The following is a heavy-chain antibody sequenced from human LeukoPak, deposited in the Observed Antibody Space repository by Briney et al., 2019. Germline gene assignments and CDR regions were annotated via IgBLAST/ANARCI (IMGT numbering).Heavy chain of an antibody. D-gene: IGHD2-15*01. V-gene: IGHV3-30*03. CDR1: GFTFSSYG. CDR2: ISYDGSDK. CDR3: ATLLLGVGGDY. Sequence: GRSLRLSCVASGFTFSSYGMHWVRQAPGKGLELVAMISYDGSDKYYAESVKGRFTISRDNSKNTLYLQMNSLRDEDTAMYSCATLLLGVGGDYWGQGTLVTVSS. J-gene: IGHJ4*02.